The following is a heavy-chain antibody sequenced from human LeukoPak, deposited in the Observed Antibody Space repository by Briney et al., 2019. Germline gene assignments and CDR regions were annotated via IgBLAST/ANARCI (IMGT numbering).Heavy chain of an antibody. D-gene: IGHD3-3*01. J-gene: IGHJ3*02. CDR2: IYYSGST. CDR3: ERDWTMVSIVVNDAFDI. Sequence: PLQTLSLTSTVSGGSIGSYYWSWIRQPPRKGLERIGYIYYSGSTNYNPSLKSRVTISVDTSKNQFSLKLSSATAADTAVSYCERDWTMVSIVVNDAFDIWGQGTMVTVSS. CDR1: GGSIGSYY. V-gene: IGHV4-59*01.